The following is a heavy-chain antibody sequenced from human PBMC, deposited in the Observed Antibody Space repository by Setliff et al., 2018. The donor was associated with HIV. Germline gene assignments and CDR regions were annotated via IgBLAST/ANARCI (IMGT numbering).Heavy chain of an antibody. CDR2: VDPEDGET. J-gene: IGHJ4*02. V-gene: IGHV1-69-2*01. D-gene: IGHD3-22*01. CDR1: GYTFSDYY. Sequence: ASVKVSCKASGYTFSDYYIHWVQQAPGKGLEWVGRVDPEDGETIFAEKFQGRVTITADTSTDTAYMEMSSLRSEDTAVFYCATSYDDSGFYGRYGYWGQGTLVTVSS. CDR3: ATSYDDSGFYGRYGY.